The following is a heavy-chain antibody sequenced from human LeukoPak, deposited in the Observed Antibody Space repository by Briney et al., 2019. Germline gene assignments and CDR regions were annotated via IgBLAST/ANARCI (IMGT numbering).Heavy chain of an antibody. CDR1: GDSVSSNSAA. CDR2: TYYRSKLYN. CDR3: ARELAVAGTVRYYYYGMDV. Sequence: SQTLSLTCAISGDSVSSNSAAWNWSRQSPSRGLEWLGRTYYRSKLYNDYAVSVKSRITINPDTSKNQFSLQLNSVTPEDTAVYYCARELAVAGTVRYYYYGMDVWGQGTTVTVSS. D-gene: IGHD6-19*01. V-gene: IGHV6-1*01. J-gene: IGHJ6*02.